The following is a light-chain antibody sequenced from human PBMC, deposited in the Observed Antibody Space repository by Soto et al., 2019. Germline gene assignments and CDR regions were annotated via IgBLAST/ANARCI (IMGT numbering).Light chain of an antibody. V-gene: IGKV3-11*01. CDR1: QSVSSY. CDR3: QQRSNWPPSWT. J-gene: IGKJ2*02. Sequence: EIVLTQSPATLSLSPGERATLSCRASQSVSSYLAWYQQKPGQAPRHLIYDAYNRATGSPARFSGSGSGTDFTLTISSLEPEDFAVYYCQQRSNWPPSWTFGQGTKLEIK. CDR2: DAY.